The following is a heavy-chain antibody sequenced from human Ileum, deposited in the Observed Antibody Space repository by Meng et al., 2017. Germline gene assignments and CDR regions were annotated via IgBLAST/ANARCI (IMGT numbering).Heavy chain of an antibody. CDR2: SSDSGTT. D-gene: IGHD4-17*01. V-gene: IGHV4-4*02. J-gene: IGHJ4*02. CDR3: ARCLVRTTLTKSFDY. CDR1: GDSVTSSYW. Sequence: QGQRQESGPGLVEPSGTLSLTCAVSGDSVTSSYWWRWVRQPPGKGLEWIGESSDSGTTNYSPSLKSRITMSLDKSKNHFSLRLTSVTAADTAVYYCARCLVRTTLTKSFDYWGPGSLVTVSS.